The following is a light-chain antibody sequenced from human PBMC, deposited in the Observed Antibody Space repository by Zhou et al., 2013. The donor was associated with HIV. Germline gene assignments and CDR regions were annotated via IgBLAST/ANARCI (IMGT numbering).Light chain of an antibody. CDR2: AAS. V-gene: IGKV1-39*01. CDR1: QSISSY. CDR3: HQSYSDPDT. J-gene: IGKJ5*01. Sequence: DIQMTQSPSSLSASVGDRVTITCRASQSISSYLNWYQQKPGKAPKLLIYAASSLQSGVPSRFSGSGSGTDFTLTISSLQPEDFATYYCHQSYSDPDTFGQGTRLEFK.